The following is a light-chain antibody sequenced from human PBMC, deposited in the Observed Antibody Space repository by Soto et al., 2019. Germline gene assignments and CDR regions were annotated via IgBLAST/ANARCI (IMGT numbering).Light chain of an antibody. J-gene: IGLJ1*01. V-gene: IGLV2-14*03. CDR1: SSDIGSYDH. CDR3: ISYTDRQSYL. Sequence: QAVLTQHASVSGSPGQSITISCSGTSSDIGSYDHVAWHQQFPGKSPKLIIYAVSDRPSGVSDRFSGSKSGISASLTISGLQTEDEADYYCISYTDRQSYLFGTGTKVTVL. CDR2: AVS.